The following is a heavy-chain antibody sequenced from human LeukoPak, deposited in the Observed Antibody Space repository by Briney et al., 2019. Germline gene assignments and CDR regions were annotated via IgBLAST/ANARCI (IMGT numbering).Heavy chain of an antibody. CDR2: IKYDGSGK. CDR1: GVRLSSYW. V-gene: IGHV3-7*01. Sequence: PGESLRLSCAASGVRLSSYWMSWVRQAPGKGLEWVANIKYDGSGKYYVDSVKGRFTISRDDAKNSLYLEMNSLRAEDTAVYYCARDLFSGSYQEHFWGQGTLVTVSS. J-gene: IGHJ4*02. CDR3: ARDLFSGSYQEHF. D-gene: IGHD1-26*01.